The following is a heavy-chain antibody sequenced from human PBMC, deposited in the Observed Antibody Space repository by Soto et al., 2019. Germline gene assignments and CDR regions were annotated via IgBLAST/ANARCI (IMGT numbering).Heavy chain of an antibody. CDR1: GFTFSSYG. V-gene: IGHV3-30*18. J-gene: IGHJ4*02. CDR2: ISYDGSNK. CDR3: AKVTAGTPFDS. Sequence: QVQLVESGGGVVQPGRSLRLSCAASGFTFSSYGMHWVRQAPGKGLEWVAVISYDGSNKYYADSVKGRFTISRDNSKNTLYLQMNSLRAEDTAVYYCAKVTAGTPFDSWGQGTLVTVSS. D-gene: IGHD6-19*01.